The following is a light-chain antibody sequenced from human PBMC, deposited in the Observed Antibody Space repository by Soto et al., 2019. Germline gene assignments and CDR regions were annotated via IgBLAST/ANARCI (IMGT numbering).Light chain of an antibody. J-gene: IGLJ1*01. CDR1: SSNIGAGYD. V-gene: IGLV1-40*01. CDR3: SSYTSGTTLYV. CDR2: ANN. Sequence: QSVLTQPPSVSGAPGQRVTISCTGSSSNIGAGYDVHWYQLLPGTAPKLLIYANNNRPSGVPDRFSGSRSGTSASLAITGLQAEDEADYYCSSYTSGTTLYVFGTGTKLTVL.